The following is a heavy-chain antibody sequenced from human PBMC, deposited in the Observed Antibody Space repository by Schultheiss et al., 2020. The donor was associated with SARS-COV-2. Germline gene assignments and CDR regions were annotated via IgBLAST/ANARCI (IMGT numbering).Heavy chain of an antibody. CDR3: ARDGGYCSSTSCYSDLDY. CDR1: GFTVSSNY. J-gene: IGHJ4*02. V-gene: IGHV3-7*01. CDR2: IKQDGSEK. Sequence: GESLKISCAASGFTVSSNYMSWVRQAPGKGLEWVANIKQDGSEKYYVDSVKGRFTISRDNAKNSLYLQMNSLRAEDTAVYYCARDGGYCSSTSCYSDLDYWGQGTLVTVSS. D-gene: IGHD2-2*02.